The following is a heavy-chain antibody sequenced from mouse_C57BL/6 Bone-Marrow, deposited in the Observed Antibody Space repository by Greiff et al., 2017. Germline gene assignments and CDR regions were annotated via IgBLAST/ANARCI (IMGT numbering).Heavy chain of an antibody. D-gene: IGHD1-1*01. CDR3: ARRGYCVSSYGWFAY. Sequence: QVQLKQSGAELVKPGASVKISCKASGYAFSSYWMNWVKQRPGKGLEWIGQIYPGGGDTNYNGKFKGKATLTADKSSSTAYMQLSSLTSEDSAVYFCARRGYCVSSYGWFAYWGQGTLVTVSA. CDR2: IYPGGGDT. V-gene: IGHV1-80*01. J-gene: IGHJ3*01. CDR1: GYAFSSYW.